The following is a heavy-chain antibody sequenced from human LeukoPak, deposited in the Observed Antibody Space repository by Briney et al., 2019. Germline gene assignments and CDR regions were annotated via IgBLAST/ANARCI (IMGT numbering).Heavy chain of an antibody. Sequence: SETLSLTCTVAGGSISSYYWSWIRQPPGKGLGWIGYIYYSGTTNYNPSLKSRVTISVDTSKNQFSLKLSSVTAADTAVYYCARGAYIAAAQYGYWGQGTLVTVSS. CDR1: GGSISSYY. D-gene: IGHD6-13*01. CDR2: IYYSGTT. CDR3: ARGAYIAAAQYGY. V-gene: IGHV4-59*01. J-gene: IGHJ4*02.